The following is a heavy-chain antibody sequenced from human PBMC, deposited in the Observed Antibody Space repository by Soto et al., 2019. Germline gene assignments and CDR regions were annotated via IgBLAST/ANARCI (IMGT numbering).Heavy chain of an antibody. D-gene: IGHD4-4*01. J-gene: IGHJ5*02. CDR3: AKENDYSIIESNWFDA. CDR1: GFSFSSSA. Sequence: EVILLESGGHLVAPGESLRLSCVASGFSFSSSALTWVRQAPGKGLEWVADISGQGGTTYYADSVKGRFIISRDNSKNTLSLQMTSLRVEDTAVYYCAKENDYSIIESNWFDAWGPGTLVTVYS. V-gene: IGHV3-23*01. CDR2: ISGQGGTT.